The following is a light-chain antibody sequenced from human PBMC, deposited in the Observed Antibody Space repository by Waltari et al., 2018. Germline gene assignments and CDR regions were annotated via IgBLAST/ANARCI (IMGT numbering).Light chain of an antibody. CDR3: QQYYTTSQRT. CDR2: ATS. Sequence: DIQMTQSPSSLSAFVGDRVTITCRASQGISDSLAWYQQKPGKAPNLLLYATSRLESGAPSRFSGSGSGTDFTLTISSLQPEDFATYYCQQYYTTSQRTFGQGTKVEVK. V-gene: IGKV1-NL1*01. J-gene: IGKJ1*01. CDR1: QGISDS.